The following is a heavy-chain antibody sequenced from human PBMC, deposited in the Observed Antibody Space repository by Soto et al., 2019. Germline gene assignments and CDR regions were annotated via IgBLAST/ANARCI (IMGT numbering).Heavy chain of an antibody. V-gene: IGHV4-39*01. CDR2: IYYSGST. J-gene: IGHJ4*02. D-gene: IGHD6-19*01. Sequence: NPSETLSLTCTVSGGSISSSSYYWGWIRQPPGKGLEWIGSIYYSGSTYYNPSLKSRVTISVDTSKNQFSLKLSSVTAADTALYYCARGRGWDYFDYWGQGTLVTVSS. CDR3: ARGRGWDYFDY. CDR1: GGSISSSSYY.